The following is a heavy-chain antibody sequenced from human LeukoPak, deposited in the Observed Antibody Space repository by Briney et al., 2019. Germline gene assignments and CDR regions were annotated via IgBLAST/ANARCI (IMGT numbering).Heavy chain of an antibody. CDR1: GCRFTSYW. CDR2: IYPGDSDT. D-gene: IGHD3-10*01. CDR3: ARQWGRGSGSYLGY. Sequence: GGSLEISFKGSGCRFTSYWIAWGRPMPGKGLEWMGVIYPGDSDTTYSPSFQGQVTISADKSISTAYLQWSSLRASDTAMYYCARQWGRGSGSYLGYWGQGTLVTVSS. J-gene: IGHJ4*02. V-gene: IGHV5-51*01.